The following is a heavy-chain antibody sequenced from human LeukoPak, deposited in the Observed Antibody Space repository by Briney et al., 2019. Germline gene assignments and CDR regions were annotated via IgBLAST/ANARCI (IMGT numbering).Heavy chain of an antibody. Sequence: PGGSLRLSCAASGFTFSSYGMHWVRQAPGKGLEWVAVISYDGSNKYYADSVKGRFTISRDNSKNTLYLQMNSLRAEDTAVYYCAKDLEVGATSNYWGRGTLVTVSS. CDR2: ISYDGSNK. CDR1: GFTFSSYG. J-gene: IGHJ4*02. D-gene: IGHD1-26*01. CDR3: AKDLEVGATSNY. V-gene: IGHV3-30*18.